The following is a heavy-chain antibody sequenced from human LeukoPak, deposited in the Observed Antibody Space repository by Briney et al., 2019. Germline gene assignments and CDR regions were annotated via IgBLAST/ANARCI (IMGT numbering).Heavy chain of an antibody. V-gene: IGHV4-39*07. J-gene: IGHJ4*02. D-gene: IGHD3-10*01. CDR1: GGSISSSSYY. CDR2: IYYSGST. CDR3: ARLQYYYGSGRHKFLDY. Sequence: PSETLSLTCTVSGGSISSSSYYWGWIRQPPGKGLEWIGSIYYSGSTNYNPSLKSRVTISVDTSKNQFSLKLSSVTAADTAVYYCARLQYYYGSGRHKFLDYWGQGTLVTVSS.